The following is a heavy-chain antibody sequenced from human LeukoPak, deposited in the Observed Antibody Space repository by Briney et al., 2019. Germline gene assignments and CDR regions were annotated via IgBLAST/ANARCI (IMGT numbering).Heavy chain of an antibody. CDR2: IYHSGST. Sequence: PSETLSLTCTVSGGSISSGDYSWSWIRQPPGKGLEWIGYIYHSGSTYYSPSLKSRVTISVDRSKNQFSLKLSSVTAADTAVYYCARGTERASWFDPWGQGTLVTVSS. CDR1: GGSISSGDYS. V-gene: IGHV4-30-2*01. D-gene: IGHD1-1*01. CDR3: ARGTERASWFDP. J-gene: IGHJ5*02.